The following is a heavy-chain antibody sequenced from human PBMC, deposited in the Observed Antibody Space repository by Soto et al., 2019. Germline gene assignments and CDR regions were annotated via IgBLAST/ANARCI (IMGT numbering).Heavy chain of an antibody. CDR1: GFTFSTYW. Sequence: GGSLRLSCAAFGFTFSTYWMSWVRQAPGKGLEWVANIKQDGSEKYYVDSVKGRFTISRDNAKNSLYLQMNSLRAEDTAVYYCAREVRLAAAGKIWQVERRPTYYFEYWGQGTQVTVSS. V-gene: IGHV3-7*01. D-gene: IGHD6-13*01. CDR3: AREVRLAAAGKIWQVERRPTYYFEY. CDR2: IKQDGSEK. J-gene: IGHJ4*02.